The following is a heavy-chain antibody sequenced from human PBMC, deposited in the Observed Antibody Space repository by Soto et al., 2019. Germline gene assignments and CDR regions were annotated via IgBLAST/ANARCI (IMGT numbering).Heavy chain of an antibody. Sequence: GGSLRLSCAPSGFTVSNNYMNWVRQAPGKGLEWVSIIYSDGSTYYADYVKGRFTISRDNSKNTLYLQMDSLRAEDTAVYFCARGLKIRHDAFDLRGPGTMVTVSS. J-gene: IGHJ3*01. CDR3: ARGLKIRHDAFDL. V-gene: IGHV3-53*01. CDR1: GFTVSNNY. D-gene: IGHD3-22*01. CDR2: IYSDGST.